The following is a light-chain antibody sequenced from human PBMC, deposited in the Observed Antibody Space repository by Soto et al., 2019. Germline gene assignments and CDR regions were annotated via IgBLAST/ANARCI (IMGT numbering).Light chain of an antibody. V-gene: IGLV2-11*01. CDR2: YVS. CDR1: SSDV. J-gene: IGLJ3*02. Sequence: QSVLTQPRSVSGSPGQSVTTSCTGTSSDVVSWYQQHPGKAPKLIIYYVSQRPSGVPDRFSGSKSGNTASLTISGLQAEDEADYYCCSSAGGFTWVFGGGTKRTVL. CDR3: CSSAGGFTWV.